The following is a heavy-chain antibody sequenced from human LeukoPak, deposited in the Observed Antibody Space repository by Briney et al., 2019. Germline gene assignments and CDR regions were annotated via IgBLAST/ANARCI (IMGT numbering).Heavy chain of an antibody. CDR3: ARASATPDH. J-gene: IGHJ4*02. Sequence: GGSLRLSCAASGFTFSSYGMHWVRQAPGKGLEWVAVISYDGSNKYYADSVKGRFTTSRDNAKNSLYLLMNSLRAEDTAVYYCARASATPDHWGQGTLVTVSS. CDR2: ISYDGSNK. V-gene: IGHV3-30*03. CDR1: GFTFSSYG. D-gene: IGHD2-15*01.